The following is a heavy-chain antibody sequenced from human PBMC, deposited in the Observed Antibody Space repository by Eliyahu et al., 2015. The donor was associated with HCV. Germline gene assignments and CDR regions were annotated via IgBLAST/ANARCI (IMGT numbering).Heavy chain of an antibody. CDR2: ISGSGGST. D-gene: IGHD6-6*01. V-gene: IGHV3-23*01. CDR3: AKDKAARPWLDWFDP. J-gene: IGHJ5*02. CDR1: GFXFSSYA. Sequence: EVQLLESGGGLVQPGXSLRLSCAASGFXFSSYAMGWVRQAPGKGLEWVSAISGSGGSTYYADSVKGRFTISRDNSKNTLYLQMNSLRAEDTAVYYCAKDKAARPWLDWFDPWGQGTLVTVSS.